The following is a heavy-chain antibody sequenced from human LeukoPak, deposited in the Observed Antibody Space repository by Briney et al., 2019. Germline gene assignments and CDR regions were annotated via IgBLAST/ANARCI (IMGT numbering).Heavy chain of an antibody. J-gene: IGHJ1*01. V-gene: IGHV4-59*01. CDR3: ARRYCSSTICFQYFHH. CDR2: IYYSGST. D-gene: IGHD2-2*01. Sequence: SETLSLTRTVSGGSISRYYWSWIRQPPGKGLEWIGYIYYSGSTNYNPSLKSRVAISVDTSKNQFSLKLNSVTAADTAVYYCARRYCSSTICFQYFHHWGQGTLVTVSS. CDR1: GGSISRYY.